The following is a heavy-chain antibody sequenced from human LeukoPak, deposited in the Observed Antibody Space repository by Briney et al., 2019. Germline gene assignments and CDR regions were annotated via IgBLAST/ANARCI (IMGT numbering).Heavy chain of an antibody. CDR2: INHSGST. J-gene: IGHJ6*03. CDR3: ARARGYYYYYYMDG. V-gene: IGHV4-34*01. Sequence: SETLSLTCAVYGGSFSGYYWSWIRQPPGKGLEWIGEINHSGSTNYNPSLKSRVTISVDTSKYQFSLKLSSVTAADTAVYYCARARGYYYYYYMDGWGKGTTVTVSS. CDR1: GGSFSGYY.